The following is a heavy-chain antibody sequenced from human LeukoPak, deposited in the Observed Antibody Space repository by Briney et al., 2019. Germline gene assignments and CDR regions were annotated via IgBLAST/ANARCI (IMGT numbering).Heavy chain of an antibody. D-gene: IGHD3-3*01. CDR2: IYHSGST. CDR3: ARVNTITIFGVVPPFDI. J-gene: IGHJ3*02. V-gene: IGHV4-30-2*01. CDR1: GGSISSGGYY. Sequence: PSETLSLTCTVSGGSISSGGYYWSWIRQPPGKGLEWIGYIYHSGSTYYNPSLKSRVTISVDRSKNQFSLKLSSVTAADTAVYYCARVNTITIFGVVPPFDIWGQGTMVTVSS.